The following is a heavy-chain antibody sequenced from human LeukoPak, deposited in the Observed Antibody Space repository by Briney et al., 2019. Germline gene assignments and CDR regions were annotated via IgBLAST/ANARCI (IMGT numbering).Heavy chain of an antibody. J-gene: IGHJ6*04. V-gene: IGHV4-30-4*08. CDR3: AREGYCSSTSCLDV. Sequence: SETLSLTCTVSGGSISSGDYYWSWIRQPPGKGLEWIGYIYYSGSTYYNPSLKSRVAISVDTPKNQFSLKLSSVTAADTAVYYCAREGYCSSTSCLDVWGKGTTVTVSS. CDR1: GGSISSGDYY. D-gene: IGHD2-2*01. CDR2: IYYSGST.